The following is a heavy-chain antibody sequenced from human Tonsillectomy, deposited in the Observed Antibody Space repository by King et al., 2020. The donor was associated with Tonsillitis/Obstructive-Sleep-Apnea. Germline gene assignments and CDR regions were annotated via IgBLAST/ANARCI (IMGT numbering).Heavy chain of an antibody. Sequence: QLQESCPGLVKPSQTLSLTCTVSGVSISSGGYYWSWIRQHPGKGLVWIGYIYDSGSTYYNPPLKRRVTISVDMSKNQFSLKLSSVTAADTAVYYCARISSSWYNGDYWGQGTLVTVSS. V-gene: IGHV4-31*03. CDR2: IYDSGST. D-gene: IGHD6-13*01. CDR3: ARISSSWYNGDY. J-gene: IGHJ4*02. CDR1: GVSISSGGYY.